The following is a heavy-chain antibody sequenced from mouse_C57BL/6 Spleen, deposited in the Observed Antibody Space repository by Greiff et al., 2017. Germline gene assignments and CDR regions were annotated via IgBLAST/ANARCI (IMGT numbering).Heavy chain of an antibody. CDR2: IDPNSGGT. D-gene: IGHD1-1*01. J-gene: IGHJ1*03. CDR1: GYTFTSYW. V-gene: IGHV1-72*01. CDR3: ARPYGTSYWYFDV. Sequence: VQLQQPGAELVKPGASVKLSCKASGYTFTSYWMHWVKQRPGRGLEWIGRIDPNSGGTKYNEKFKGKATLTVDKPSSTAYMQLSSLTSADSAVYYCARPYGTSYWYFDVWGTGTTVTVSS.